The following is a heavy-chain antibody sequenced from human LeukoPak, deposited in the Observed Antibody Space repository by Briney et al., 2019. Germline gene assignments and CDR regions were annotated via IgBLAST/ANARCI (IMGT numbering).Heavy chain of an antibody. CDR3: AKDDSPGKEWLEVIDY. D-gene: IGHD3-3*01. Sequence: PGGSLRLFCAASGFTFSSYAMYWVRQAPGKGLEWVSGISGSGGSTYYADSVKGRFTISRDNSKNTLYLQMNSLRAEDTAVYYCAKDDSPGKEWLEVIDYWGQGTLATVSS. CDR1: GFTFSSYA. CDR2: ISGSGGST. V-gene: IGHV3-23*01. J-gene: IGHJ4*02.